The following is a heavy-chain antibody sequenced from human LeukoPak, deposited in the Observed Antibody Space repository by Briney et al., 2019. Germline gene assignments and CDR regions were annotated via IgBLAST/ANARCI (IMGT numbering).Heavy chain of an antibody. CDR3: AKGGRSGTYYNRFDY. J-gene: IGHJ4*02. Sequence: PGGSLRLSCAASGFTFDDYAVHWVRQAPGKGLEWVSLISGDGDSTYFADSVKGRFTISRDNSKNSLYLQMNNLRTEDTALYYCAKGGRSGTYYNRFDYWGQGTLVTVSS. CDR2: ISGDGDST. V-gene: IGHV3-43*02. D-gene: IGHD3-10*01. CDR1: GFTFDDYA.